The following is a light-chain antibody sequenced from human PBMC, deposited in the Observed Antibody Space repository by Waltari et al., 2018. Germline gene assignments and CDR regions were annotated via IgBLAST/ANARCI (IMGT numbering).Light chain of an antibody. V-gene: IGLV2-11*01. CDR1: GSDVGDHNY. CDR3: CSYAGTWV. Sequence: QSALPHPRSLSGSPGQPVTLSCLATGSDVGDHNYVSWYQQHPGKAPKLVHYDVTQRPSGVPDRFSGSRSGNSASLTISGLQAEDEADYYCCSYAGTWVFGGGTKLTVL. CDR2: DVT. J-gene: IGLJ3*02.